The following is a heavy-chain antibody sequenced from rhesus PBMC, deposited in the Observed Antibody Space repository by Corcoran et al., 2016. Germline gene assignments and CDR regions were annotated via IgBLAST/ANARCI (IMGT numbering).Heavy chain of an antibody. D-gene: IGHD1-20*01. CDR2: IYGSGGST. V-gene: IGHV4S2*01. CDR1: GASISSNY. Sequence: QVQLQESGPGLVKPSETLPLTCAVSGASISSNYWSWIRQAPGKGLEWIGRIYGSGGSTDHNPALNGRVTISIDTSKTQFSLKLSSVTAADTAVYYCALEQRDVYNSLDVWGRGVLVTVSS. J-gene: IGHJ5-2*02. CDR3: ALEQRDVYNSLDV.